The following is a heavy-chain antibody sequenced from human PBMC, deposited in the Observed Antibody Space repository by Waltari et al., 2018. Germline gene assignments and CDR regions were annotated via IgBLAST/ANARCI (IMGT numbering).Heavy chain of an antibody. CDR3: ARDSFGHGRQSSYHFGMDV. Sequence: EVQLVESGGDLVKPGGSLRLSRVGSDFTFRAFAMTWVRQGPGKGLEWLSSVSSGASHTDYADSVKGRFTISRDDAKNSVYLEMKRLRVDDTAVYYCARDSFGHGRQSSYHFGMDVWGQGTTVTVSS. CDR1: DFTFRAFA. V-gene: IGHV3-21*02. J-gene: IGHJ6*02. CDR2: VSSGASHT. D-gene: IGHD1-26*01.